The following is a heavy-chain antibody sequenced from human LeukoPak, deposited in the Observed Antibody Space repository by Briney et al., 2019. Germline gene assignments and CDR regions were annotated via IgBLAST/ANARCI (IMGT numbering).Heavy chain of an antibody. CDR2: INHSGST. V-gene: IGHV4-34*01. D-gene: IGHD4-17*01. CDR1: GGSFSGYY. Sequence: SETLSLTCAVYGGSFSGYYWSWIRQPPGKGLEWIGEINHSGSTNYNPSLKSRVTISVDTSKNQFSLKLSSVTAADTAVYYCARRTTGEIDYWGQGTLVTVSS. CDR3: ARRTTGEIDY. J-gene: IGHJ4*02.